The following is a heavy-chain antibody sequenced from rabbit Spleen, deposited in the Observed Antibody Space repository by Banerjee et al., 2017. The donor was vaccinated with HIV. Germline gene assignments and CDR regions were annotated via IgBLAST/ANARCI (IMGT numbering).Heavy chain of an antibody. CDR1: GVSFTSNYY. CDR3: ARDLVAVIGWNFNL. D-gene: IGHD1-1*01. CDR2: IDTGSSGFT. V-gene: IGHV1S40*01. Sequence: QSLVESGGGLVQPEGSLTLTCTASGVSFTSNYYMCWVRQAPGKGLKWIACIDTGSSGFTYFASWAKGRFTMSRTSSTTVTLQMTSLTAADTATYFCARDLVAVIGWNFNLWGPGTLVTVS. J-gene: IGHJ4*01.